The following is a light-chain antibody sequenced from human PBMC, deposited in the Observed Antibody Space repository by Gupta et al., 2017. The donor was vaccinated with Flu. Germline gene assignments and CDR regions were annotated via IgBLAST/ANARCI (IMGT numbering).Light chain of an antibody. Sequence: DVVMTQSPLSLPVTLGQPASISCRSSQSLVYSDGNIYLHWIQQRPDQSPRRLIYQVSHRESGVPDRFSGSGSGTDFTLKISRVEAEDVGVYYCMQGSRWPWAFGQGTKVEIK. CDR1: QSLVYSDGNIY. J-gene: IGKJ1*01. CDR2: QVS. V-gene: IGKV2-30*01. CDR3: MQGSRWPWA.